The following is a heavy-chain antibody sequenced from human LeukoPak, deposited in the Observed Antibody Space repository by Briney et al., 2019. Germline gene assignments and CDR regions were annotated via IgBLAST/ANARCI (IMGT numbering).Heavy chain of an antibody. CDR2: ISACNGNT. CDR1: GYTFTSYG. CDR3: ARESSGQYYFDY. Sequence: ASVKVSCKASGYTFTSYGISWVRQAPGQGLEWMGWISACNGNTNYAQKLQGRVTMTTDTSTSTAYMELSRLRSDDTAVYYCARESSGQYYFDYWGQGTLVTVSS. J-gene: IGHJ4*02. V-gene: IGHV1-18*01. D-gene: IGHD3-10*01.